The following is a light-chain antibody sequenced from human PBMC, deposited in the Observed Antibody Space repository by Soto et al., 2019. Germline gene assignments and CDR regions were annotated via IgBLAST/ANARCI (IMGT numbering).Light chain of an antibody. CDR3: CLFAGISTFV. Sequence: QSVLTQPRSVSGSPGQSVTISCTGTSSDVGGYNYVSWYQQHPGKAPKLMIYDVSKRPSGVPDRFSGSKSGNTASLTISGLQAEDEAQYYCCLFAGISTFVFGTGTKVTVL. CDR2: DVS. J-gene: IGLJ1*01. V-gene: IGLV2-11*01. CDR1: SSDVGGYNY.